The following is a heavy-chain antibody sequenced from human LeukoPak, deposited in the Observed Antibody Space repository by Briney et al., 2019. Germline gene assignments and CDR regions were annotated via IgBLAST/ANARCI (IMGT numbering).Heavy chain of an antibody. CDR3: ARDAAMIADNTNWFDP. CDR1: GFTFSSYA. Sequence: PGGSLRLSCAASGFTFSSYAMHWVRQAPGKGLEWVAVISYDGSNKYYADSVKGRFTISRDNSKNTLYLQMNSLRAEDTAVYYCARDAAMIADNTNWFDPWGQGTLVTVSS. D-gene: IGHD3-22*01. CDR2: ISYDGSNK. J-gene: IGHJ5*02. V-gene: IGHV3-30*04.